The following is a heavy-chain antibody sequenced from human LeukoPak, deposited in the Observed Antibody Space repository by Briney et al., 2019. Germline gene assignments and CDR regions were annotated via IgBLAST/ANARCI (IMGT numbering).Heavy chain of an antibody. CDR3: AKGKGAFDI. V-gene: IGHV3-23*01. J-gene: IGHJ3*02. CDR2: ISGSGGNT. CDR1: GFTFTSYA. Sequence: AGGSLRPSWAASGFTFTSYAMSWVRQAAGDGLEWVSAISGSGGNTYYADCVKGRLTISRDNSKNTLYLQMNSLRAEDTAVYYCAKGKGAFDIWGQGTMVTVSS.